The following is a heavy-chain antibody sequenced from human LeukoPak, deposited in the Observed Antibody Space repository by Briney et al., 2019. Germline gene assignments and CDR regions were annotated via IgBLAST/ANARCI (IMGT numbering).Heavy chain of an antibody. Sequence: SETLSLTCTVSGGSISSYSWSWIRQSPGKGLEWIGYIFYIESTNYNPSLKSLVTISVDTSKNQFSLKLTSVTAADTALYYCARETLYSGHDWAAFDIWGQGAMVTVSS. D-gene: IGHD5-12*01. J-gene: IGHJ3*02. CDR3: ARETLYSGHDWAAFDI. CDR2: IFYIEST. V-gene: IGHV4-59*01. CDR1: GGSISSYS.